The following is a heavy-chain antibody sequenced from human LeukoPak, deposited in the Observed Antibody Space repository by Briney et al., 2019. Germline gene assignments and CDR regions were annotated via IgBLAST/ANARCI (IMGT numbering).Heavy chain of an antibody. D-gene: IGHD1-26*01. V-gene: IGHV4-61*08. CDR1: GFSFGDYA. CDR2: IYYSGST. CDR3: ARDQEISGSYDY. J-gene: IGHJ4*02. Sequence: GSLRLSCTASGFSFGDYAMSWVRQVPGKGLEWIGYIYYSGSTNYNPSLKSRVTISVDTSKNQFSLKLSSVTAADTAVYYCARDQEISGSYDYWGQGTLVTVSS.